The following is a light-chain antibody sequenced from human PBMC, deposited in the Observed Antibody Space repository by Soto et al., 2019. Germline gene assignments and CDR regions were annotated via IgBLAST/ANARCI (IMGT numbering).Light chain of an antibody. V-gene: IGLV2-14*03. Sequence: QSALTQPASVSGSPGQSITISCTGTSSDVGGYNYVSWYQHHPGKAPKLMIFDVSNRPSGVSNRFSGSKSGNTASLTISGLQPEDEADYYCSSYTPSNTRQIVFGTWTKVTGL. CDR3: SSYTPSNTRQIV. J-gene: IGLJ1*01. CDR1: SSDVGGYNY. CDR2: DVS.